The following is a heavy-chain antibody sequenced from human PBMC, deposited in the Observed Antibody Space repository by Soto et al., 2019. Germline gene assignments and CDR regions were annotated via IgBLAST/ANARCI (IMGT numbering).Heavy chain of an antibody. Sequence: QVQLVESGGRVVQPGRSLRLSCAASGFSFSSYAMHWVRQAPGKGLEWVAVISYDGSNKYYADSVKGRFTISRDNSKNTLYLQMNTLRGDDTAMFYCARERADYWGQGTLVTVSS. CDR3: ARERADY. CDR2: ISYDGSNK. V-gene: IGHV3-30-3*01. J-gene: IGHJ4*02. CDR1: GFSFSSYA.